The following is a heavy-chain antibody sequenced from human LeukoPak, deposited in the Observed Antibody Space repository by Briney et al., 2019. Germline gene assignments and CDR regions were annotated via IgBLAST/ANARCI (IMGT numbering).Heavy chain of an antibody. V-gene: IGHV1-2*02. CDR3: ARVVGAVGYFDY. J-gene: IGHJ4*02. D-gene: IGHD1-26*01. Sequence: ASVKVSCKASGYTFTGYYMHWVRQAPGQGLEWMGWINPNSGGTNYAQKFQGRVTMTRDTSISTAYMELSRLRSDDTAVYHCARVVGAVGYFDYWGQGTLVTVS. CDR2: INPNSGGT. CDR1: GYTFTGYY.